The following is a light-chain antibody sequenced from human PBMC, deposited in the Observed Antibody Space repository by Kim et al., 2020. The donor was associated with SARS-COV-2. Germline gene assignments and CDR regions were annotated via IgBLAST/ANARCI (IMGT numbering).Light chain of an antibody. Sequence: SSELTQDPAVSVALGQTVRITCRGDSLRSYYATWYQQKPGQAPALVIYGRNNRPSGIPDRFSGSTSGNTASLIISGAQAEDEADFYCQSRNSGGNVVFGGGTQLTVL. CDR3: QSRNSGGNVV. CDR2: GRN. V-gene: IGLV3-19*01. J-gene: IGLJ2*01. CDR1: SLRSYY.